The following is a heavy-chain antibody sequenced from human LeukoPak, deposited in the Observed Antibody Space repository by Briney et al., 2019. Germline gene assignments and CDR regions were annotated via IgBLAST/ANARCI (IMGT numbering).Heavy chain of an antibody. Sequence: GGSLRLSCAASGFTFSSYGMHWVRQAPGKGLEWVAVISYDGSNKYYADSVKGRFTISRDNSKNTLYLQMNSLRAEDTAVYYCAKDVVVTARLITYFDYWGQGTLVTVSS. CDR1: GFTFSSYG. D-gene: IGHD2-21*02. CDR2: ISYDGSNK. CDR3: AKDVVVTARLITYFDY. V-gene: IGHV3-30*18. J-gene: IGHJ4*02.